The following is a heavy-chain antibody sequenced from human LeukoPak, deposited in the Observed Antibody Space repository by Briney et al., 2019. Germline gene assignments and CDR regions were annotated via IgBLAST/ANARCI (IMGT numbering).Heavy chain of an antibody. V-gene: IGHV3-21*01. CDR2: ISSSSSYI. D-gene: IGHD2-8*02. CDR1: GFTFSSYS. Sequence: GGSLRLSCAASGFTFSSYSMNWVRQAPGKGPEWVSSISSSSSYIYYADSVKGRFTISRDNAKNSLYLQMNSLRAEDTAVYYCARDLVGYPRWFDPWGQGTLVTVSS. CDR3: ARDLVGYPRWFDP. J-gene: IGHJ5*02.